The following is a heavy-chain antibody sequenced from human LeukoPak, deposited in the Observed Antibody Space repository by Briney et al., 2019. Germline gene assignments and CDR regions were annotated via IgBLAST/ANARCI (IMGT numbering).Heavy chain of an antibody. CDR1: GFTFYDYA. CDR3: AKAVKIDYYDSSGYYAGVAFDI. CDR2: ISWNSGGI. J-gene: IGHJ3*02. V-gene: IGHV3-9*01. D-gene: IGHD3-22*01. Sequence: GGSLRLSCAASGFTFYDYAMHWVRQAPGKGLEWVSGISWNSGGIVYADSVKGRFTISRDNAKNSLYLKMNSLRAEDTALYYCAKAVKIDYYDSSGYYAGVAFDIWGKGTMVTVSS.